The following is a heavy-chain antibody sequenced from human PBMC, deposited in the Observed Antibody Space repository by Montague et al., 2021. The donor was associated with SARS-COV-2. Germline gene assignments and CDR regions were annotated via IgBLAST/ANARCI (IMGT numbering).Heavy chain of an antibody. Sequence: SLRLSCSASGFTFSSYSMNWVRQAPGKGLEWVSSISSSSSYIYYADSAKGRFTISRDNAKNSLYLQMNSLRAEDTAVYYCARDLGYDYVWGSYRHLDNWGQGTLVTVSS. CDR2: ISSSSSYI. V-gene: IGHV3-21*01. CDR1: GFTFSSYS. J-gene: IGHJ4*02. D-gene: IGHD3-16*02. CDR3: ARDLGYDYVWGSYRHLDN.